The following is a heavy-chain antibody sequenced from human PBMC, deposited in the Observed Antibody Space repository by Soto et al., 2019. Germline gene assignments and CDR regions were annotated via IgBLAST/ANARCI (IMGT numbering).Heavy chain of an antibody. CDR3: ARETRRTGSYYYGSGSFFDY. CDR2: IYYSGST. J-gene: IGHJ4*02. CDR1: GGSISSGGYY. D-gene: IGHD3-10*01. Sequence: QVQLQESGPGLVKPSQTLSLTCTVSGGSISSGGYYWSWIRQHPGKGLEWIGYIYYSGSTYYNPSLKSRVTISVDTSKNQFSLKLSSVTAADTAVYYCARETRRTGSYYYGSGSFFDYWGQGTLVTVSS. V-gene: IGHV4-31*03.